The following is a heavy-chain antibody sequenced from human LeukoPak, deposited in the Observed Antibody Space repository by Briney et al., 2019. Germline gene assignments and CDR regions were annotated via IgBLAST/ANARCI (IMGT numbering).Heavy chain of an antibody. Sequence: PGGSLRLSCAASGFTFSSYAMSWVRQAPGKGLEWVSAISGSGGSTYYADSVKGRFTISRDNSKNTLYLQMNSLRAEDTAVYYCAKEPSTYYYDSSGYSSNAEYFQHWGQGTLVTVSS. CDR2: ISGSGGST. J-gene: IGHJ1*01. V-gene: IGHV3-23*01. D-gene: IGHD3-22*01. CDR3: AKEPSTYYYDSSGYSSNAEYFQH. CDR1: GFTFSSYA.